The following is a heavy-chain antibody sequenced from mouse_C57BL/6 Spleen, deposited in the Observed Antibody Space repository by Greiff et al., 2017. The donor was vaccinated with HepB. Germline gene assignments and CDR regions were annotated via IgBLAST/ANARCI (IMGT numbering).Heavy chain of an antibody. CDR2: IHPNSGST. D-gene: IGHD1-1*01. V-gene: IGHV1-64*01. CDR3: AREGDYYGSSGYFDV. J-gene: IGHJ1*03. CDR1: GYTFTSYW. Sequence: QVQLKQSGAELVKPGASVKLSCKASGYTFTSYWMHWVKQRPGQGLEWIGMIHPNSGSTNYNEKFKSKATLTVAKSSSTASMQLSSLTSEDSAVYYCAREGDYYGSSGYFDVWGTGTTVTVSS.